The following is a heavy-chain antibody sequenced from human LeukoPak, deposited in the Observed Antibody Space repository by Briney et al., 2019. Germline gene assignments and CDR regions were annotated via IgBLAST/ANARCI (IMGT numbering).Heavy chain of an antibody. CDR2: ISAYNGNT. CDR1: GYTFTSYG. Sequence: ASVKVSCKASGYTFTSYGISWVRQAPGQGLEWMGWISAYNGNTNYAQKLQGRDTMTTDTSTSTAYMELRSLRSDDTAVYYCARDSTSYDSSGNWGQGTLVTVSS. V-gene: IGHV1-18*01. CDR3: ARDSTSYDSSGN. J-gene: IGHJ4*02. D-gene: IGHD3-22*01.